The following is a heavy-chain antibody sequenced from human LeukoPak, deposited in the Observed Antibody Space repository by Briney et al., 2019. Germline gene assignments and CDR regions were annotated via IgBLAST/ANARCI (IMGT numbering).Heavy chain of an antibody. CDR1: GFTFNNYA. J-gene: IGHJ4*02. Sequence: GGSLRLSCAASGFTFNNYAMNWVREAPGKGLEWVSVISGSGGTTYYADSVKGRFTISRDSSKNTLYLQMNSLRAEDTAVYYCAKARAGDITAAFNYWGQGTLVTVSS. CDR2: ISGSGGTT. D-gene: IGHD6-13*01. V-gene: IGHV3-23*01. CDR3: AKARAGDITAAFNY.